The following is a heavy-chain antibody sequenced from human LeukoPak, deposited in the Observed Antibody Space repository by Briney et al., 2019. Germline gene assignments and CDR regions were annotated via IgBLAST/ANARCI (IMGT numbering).Heavy chain of an antibody. D-gene: IGHD3-9*01. Sequence: ASVKVSFKASGYTFTGYYMHWVRQAPGQGLEWMGWINPNSGGTNYAQKFQGRVTMTRDTSISTAYMELSRLRSDDTAVYYCARAGALDSQQDVWGQGTTVTVSS. CDR2: INPNSGGT. CDR3: ARAGALDSQQDV. CDR1: GYTFTGYY. V-gene: IGHV1-2*02. J-gene: IGHJ6*02.